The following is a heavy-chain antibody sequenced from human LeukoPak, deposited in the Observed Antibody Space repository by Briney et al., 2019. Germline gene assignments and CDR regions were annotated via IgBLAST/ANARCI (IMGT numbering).Heavy chain of an antibody. D-gene: IGHD1-7*01. CDR1: GFNFSSYA. V-gene: IGHV3-48*02. CDR2: IWTSSSGI. CDR3: ARDENYAFDY. J-gene: IGHJ4*02. Sequence: GGSLRLSCAASGFNFSSYAINWVRQAPGKGLEWVSHIWTSSSGIYYADSVKGRFTISRDNAKNSLYLQMNSLRDEDTAVYYCARDENYAFDYWGQGTLVTVSS.